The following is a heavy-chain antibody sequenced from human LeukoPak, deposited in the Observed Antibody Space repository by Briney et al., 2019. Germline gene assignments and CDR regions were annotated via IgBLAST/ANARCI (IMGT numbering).Heavy chain of an antibody. Sequence: GGSLRLSCAASGFTFSDYYMSWIRQAPGKGLEWVSYISFSGSPTQYADSVKGRFTISRDNAKNSLYLQMSSLRDEDTAVYYCARWSGSVIARNYYYYMDVWGEGTTVTVSS. CDR1: GFTFSDYY. CDR2: ISFSGSPT. J-gene: IGHJ6*03. D-gene: IGHD2/OR15-2a*01. V-gene: IGHV3-11*01. CDR3: ARWSGSVIARNYYYYMDV.